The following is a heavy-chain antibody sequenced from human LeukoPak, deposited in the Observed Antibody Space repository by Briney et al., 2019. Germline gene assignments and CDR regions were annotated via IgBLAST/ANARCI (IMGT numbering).Heavy chain of an antibody. CDR1: GFTFSDYY. D-gene: IGHD3-16*02. CDR2: ISSSGSTI. V-gene: IGHV3-11*01. J-gene: IGHJ3*02. CDR3: PSYVWGSYRHNDAFDI. Sequence: PGGSLRLSCAASGFTFSDYYMSWIRQAPGKGLEWVSYISSSGSTIYYADSVKGRFTISRDNAKNSLYLQMNSLRAEDTAVYYCPSYVWGSYRHNDAFDIWGQGTMVTVSS.